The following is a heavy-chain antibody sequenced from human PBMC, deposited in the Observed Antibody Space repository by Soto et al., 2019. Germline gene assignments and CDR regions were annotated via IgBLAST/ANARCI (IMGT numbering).Heavy chain of an antibody. Sequence: DVQLVASGGGLVQPGGSLRLSCVASGFTFDIYWMHWVRQVPGKGLVWVSRINSDGSSISYADSVKGRFTISRDNAKNTLYLQMNSLRGEDTAIYYGARDYAYNIDYWGQGTVVTVSS. D-gene: IGHD1-1*01. CDR1: GFTFDIYW. CDR2: INSDGSSI. J-gene: IGHJ4*02. V-gene: IGHV3-74*01. CDR3: ARDYAYNIDY.